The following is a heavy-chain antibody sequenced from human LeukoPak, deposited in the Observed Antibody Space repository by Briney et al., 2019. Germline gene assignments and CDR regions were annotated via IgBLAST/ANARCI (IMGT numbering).Heavy chain of an antibody. D-gene: IGHD4-17*01. CDR3: ARFVLAVTPYFDY. J-gene: IGHJ4*02. CDR1: GGSISSYY. V-gene: IGHV4-59*13. Sequence: SETLSLTCTVSGGSISSYYWSWIRQPPGKGLEWIGYIYYSGSTNYNPSLKSRVTISVDTSKNQFSLKLSSVTAADTAVYYCARFVLAVTPYFDYWGQGTLVTVSS. CDR2: IYYSGST.